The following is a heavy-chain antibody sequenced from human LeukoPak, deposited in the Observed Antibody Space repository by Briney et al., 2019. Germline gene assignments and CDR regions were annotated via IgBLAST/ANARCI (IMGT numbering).Heavy chain of an antibody. CDR3: AKDLPYCGGDCYSYYFDY. V-gene: IGHV3-23*01. Sequence: PGGSLRLSCAASGFTFSSYAMSWVRQAPGKGLEWVSAISGSGGSTYYADSVKGRFTISRDNSKNTLYLQMNSLRAEDTAVYYCAKDLPYCGGDCYSYYFDYWGQGTLVTVSS. D-gene: IGHD2-21*02. CDR1: GFTFSSYA. J-gene: IGHJ4*02. CDR2: ISGSGGST.